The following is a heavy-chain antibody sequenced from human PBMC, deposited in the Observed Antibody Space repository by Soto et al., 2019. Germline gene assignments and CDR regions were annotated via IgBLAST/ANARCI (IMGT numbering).Heavy chain of an antibody. Sequence: QVQLVESGGGVVQPGRSLRLSCAASGFTFSSYGMHWVRQAPGKGLEWVAVIWYDGSNKYYADSVKGRFTISRDNSKNTLYLQLSSLRAEDTAVYYCARGDDYGDLNPDWFDPWGQGTLVTVSS. CDR1: GFTFSSYG. CDR3: ARGDDYGDLNPDWFDP. D-gene: IGHD4-17*01. J-gene: IGHJ5*02. V-gene: IGHV3-33*01. CDR2: IWYDGSNK.